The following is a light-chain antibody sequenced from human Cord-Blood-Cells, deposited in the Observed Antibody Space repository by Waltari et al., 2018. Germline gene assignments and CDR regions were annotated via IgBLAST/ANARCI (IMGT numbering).Light chain of an antibody. Sequence: DIQMTQSPSSLSASVGDRVTITSRASQSISSYLNWYQQKPGKAPKLLIYAASSLQSGVPSRFGGSGSGTDFTLTISSLQPEDFATYYCQESYSTPFTFGPGTKVDIK. CDR3: QESYSTPFT. V-gene: IGKV1-39*01. CDR2: AAS. CDR1: QSISSY. J-gene: IGKJ3*01.